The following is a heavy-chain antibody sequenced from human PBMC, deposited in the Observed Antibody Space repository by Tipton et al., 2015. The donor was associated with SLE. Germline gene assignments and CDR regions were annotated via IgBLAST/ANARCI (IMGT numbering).Heavy chain of an antibody. CDR2: INHSGST. J-gene: IGHJ5*02. D-gene: IGHD6-6*01. CDR1: GGSFSGYY. CDR3: AAGSSSSRDWFDP. Sequence: TLSLTCAVYGGSFSGYYWSWIRQPPGKGLEWIGEINHSGSTNYIPSPKSRVTISVDTSKNQFSLKLSSVTAADTAVYYCAAGSSSSRDWFDPWGQGTLVTVSS. V-gene: IGHV4-34*01.